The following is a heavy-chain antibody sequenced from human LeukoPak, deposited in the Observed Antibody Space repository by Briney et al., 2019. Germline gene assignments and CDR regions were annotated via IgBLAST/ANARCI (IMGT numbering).Heavy chain of an antibody. J-gene: IGHJ4*02. V-gene: IGHV1-2*06. CDR3: ARDRDGGVGTIDY. Sequence: ASVKVSCKASGYTFIDYLIHWVRQAPGQGLEWMARINIKSGGINYAQKFQGRVTMTRATSISTAYMELSRLRFDDTAVYYCARDRDGGVGTIDYWGQGTLVPVSS. D-gene: IGHD3-3*01. CDR2: INIKSGGI. CDR1: GYTFIDYL.